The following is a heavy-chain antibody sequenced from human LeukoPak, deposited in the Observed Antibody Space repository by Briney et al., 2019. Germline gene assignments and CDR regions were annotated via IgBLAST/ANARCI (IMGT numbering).Heavy chain of an antibody. CDR3: TTARGSGPGYFQH. CDR2: IKSKPDGGTI. J-gene: IGHJ1*01. CDR1: GLTFSHAW. D-gene: IGHD6-19*01. V-gene: IGHV3-15*01. Sequence: GGSLRLSCAASGLTFSHAWMTWVRQAPGKGLEWVGRIKSKPDGGTIGYVAPVKGRFTISRDDSKNTLYLQMDSLKTEDTAVYYCTTARGSGPGYFQHWGQGTLVTVSS.